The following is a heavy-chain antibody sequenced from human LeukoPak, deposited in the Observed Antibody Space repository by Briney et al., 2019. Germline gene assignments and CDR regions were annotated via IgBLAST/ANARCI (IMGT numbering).Heavy chain of an antibody. V-gene: IGHV4-38-2*01. D-gene: IGHD5-24*01. CDR1: GYSISNSYY. CDR2: IFQSGST. J-gene: IGHJ6*03. CDR3: ARHGSAGHYYYYMDV. Sequence: SETLSLTCAVSGYSISNSYYWGWIRQPPGKGLEWIGNIFQSGSTFYNPYLKSRVTISVDTSKNQFTLKLSSVTAADTAVYYCARHGSAGHYYYYMDVWGKGTTVTVSS.